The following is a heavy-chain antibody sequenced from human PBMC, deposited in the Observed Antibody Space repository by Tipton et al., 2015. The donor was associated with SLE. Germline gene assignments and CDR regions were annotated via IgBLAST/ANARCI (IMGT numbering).Heavy chain of an antibody. CDR1: GGSLSSTSFY. D-gene: IGHD3-22*01. J-gene: IGHJ4*02. CDR2: IYYSGST. Sequence: TLSLTCTVSGGSLSSTSFYWGWIRQSPGKGLEWIGSIYYSGSTYYNPSLKSRVTISVDTSKNQFSLKLSSVTAADTAVYYCARGTNYDSSGYYSYWGQGTLVTVSS. CDR3: ARGTNYDSSGYYSY. V-gene: IGHV4-39*01.